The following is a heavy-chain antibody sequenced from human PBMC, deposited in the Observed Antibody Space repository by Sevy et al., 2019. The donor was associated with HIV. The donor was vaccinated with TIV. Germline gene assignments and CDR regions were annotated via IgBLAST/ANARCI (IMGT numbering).Heavy chain of an antibody. CDR2: IGTAGDT. Sequence: GGSLRLSCAASGFTFSSYDMHWVRQATGKGLEWVSAIGTAGDTYYPGSVKGRFTISRENAKNSLYLQMNSLRAGDTAVYYCVRGGGFTIFGVVTPPDYWGQGTLVTVSS. D-gene: IGHD3-3*01. J-gene: IGHJ4*02. CDR1: GFTFSSYD. V-gene: IGHV3-13*01. CDR3: VRGGGFTIFGVVTPPDY.